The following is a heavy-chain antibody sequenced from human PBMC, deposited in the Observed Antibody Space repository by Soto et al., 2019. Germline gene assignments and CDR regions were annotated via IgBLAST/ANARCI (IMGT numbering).Heavy chain of an antibody. J-gene: IGHJ6*03. D-gene: IGHD4-17*01. CDR1: GFTFSSYG. Sequence: GGSLRLSCAASGFTFSSYGMHWVRQAPGKGLEWVAVIWYDGSNKYYADSVKGRFTISRDNSKNTLYLQMNSLRAEDTAVYYCARVRYGDPNYYYYYMDVWGKGTTVTVSS. V-gene: IGHV3-33*01. CDR3: ARVRYGDPNYYYYYMDV. CDR2: IWYDGSNK.